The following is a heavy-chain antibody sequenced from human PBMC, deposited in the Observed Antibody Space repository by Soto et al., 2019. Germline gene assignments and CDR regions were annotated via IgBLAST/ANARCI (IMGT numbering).Heavy chain of an antibody. CDR3: AGAPEQRLIDY. D-gene: IGHD6-19*01. Sequence: GGSLRLSCAASGFTLSDYWMHWVRQVPGKGLLWVSRISVDGGDTTYADSVKGRFTISRDNAKNTLYLQMDTLRAEDTAIYYCAGAPEQRLIDYWGHGSLVTVSS. J-gene: IGHJ4*01. CDR1: GFTLSDYW. V-gene: IGHV3-74*01. CDR2: ISVDGGDT.